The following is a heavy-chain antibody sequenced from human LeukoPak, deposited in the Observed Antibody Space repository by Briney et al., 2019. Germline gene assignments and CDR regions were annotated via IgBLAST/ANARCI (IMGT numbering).Heavy chain of an antibody. CDR3: ARHEFLEWLTPHYYYYYMDV. CDR1: GFTFSSYE. Sequence: PGGSLRLSCAASGFTFSSYEMNWVRQAPGKGLEWVSYISSSGSTIYYADSVKGRFTISRDNAKNSLYLQMNSLRAEDTAVYYCARHEFLEWLTPHYYYYYMDVWGKGTTVTVSS. J-gene: IGHJ6*03. V-gene: IGHV3-48*03. D-gene: IGHD3-3*01. CDR2: ISSSGSTI.